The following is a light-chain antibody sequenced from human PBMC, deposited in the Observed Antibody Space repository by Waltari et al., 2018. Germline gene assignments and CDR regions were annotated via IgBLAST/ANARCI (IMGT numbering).Light chain of an antibody. CDR2: KDS. CDR1: ALPKQY. Sequence: SYELTQPPSVSVSPGQTARHTCSGDALPKQYAYWYQQKPGQAPVLVIYKDSERPSGIPERFSGSSSGTTVTLTISGVQAEDEADYYCQSADSSGTYPLVFGGGTKLTVL. V-gene: IGLV3-25*03. CDR3: QSADSSGTYPLV. J-gene: IGLJ3*02.